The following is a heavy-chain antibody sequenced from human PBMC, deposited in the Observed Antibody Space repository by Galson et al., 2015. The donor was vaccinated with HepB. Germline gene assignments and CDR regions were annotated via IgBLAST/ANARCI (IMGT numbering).Heavy chain of an antibody. CDR1: GFTFSSYW. J-gene: IGHJ6*02. CDR3: ARDPKYYSSTSWFEGMDV. CDR2: LNSDGSST. Sequence: SLRLSCAASGFTFSSYWMHWVRQAPGKGLVWVSRLNSDGSSTNYADSVRGRFTISRDNAKNTLYLQMNSLRAEDTAVYYCARDPKYYSSTSWFEGMDVWGQGTTVTVSS. D-gene: IGHD2-2*01. V-gene: IGHV3-74*01.